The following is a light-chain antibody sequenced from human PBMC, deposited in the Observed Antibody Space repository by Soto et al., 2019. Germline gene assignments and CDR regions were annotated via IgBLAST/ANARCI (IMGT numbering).Light chain of an antibody. J-gene: IGKJ4*01. V-gene: IGKV3-15*01. CDR1: QSVSTN. CDR2: GAS. Sequence: EIVMTQSPATLSVSPGERATLSCRASQSVSTNLAWYQQKPGQGPRLLMFGASTRAIGTPARFSGSGSGTDFTLTISSLQSEDFAVYYCQHYNELPLTFGGGTKVDIK. CDR3: QHYNELPLT.